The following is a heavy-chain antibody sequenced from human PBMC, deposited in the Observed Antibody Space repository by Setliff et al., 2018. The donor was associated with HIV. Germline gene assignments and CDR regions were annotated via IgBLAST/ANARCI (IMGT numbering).Heavy chain of an antibody. CDR3: ASLGNREVEP. Sequence: SETLSLTCGVYGDSLRNYFWSWIRQPPGKGLEWIGEINHSGSTTYNPSLRSRVTMSIDTSQNQFSLKLNSVTAADTAVYYCASLGNREVEPWGQGTLVTVSS. CDR1: GDSLRNYF. CDR2: INHSGST. J-gene: IGHJ5*02. V-gene: IGHV4-34*01.